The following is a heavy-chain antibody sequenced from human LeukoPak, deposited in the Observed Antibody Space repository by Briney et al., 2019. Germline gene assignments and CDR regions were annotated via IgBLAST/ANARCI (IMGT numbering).Heavy chain of an antibody. Sequence: SETLSLTCTVSGGSISSYYWSWIRQPPGKGLEWIGYIYYSGSTNYNPSLKSRVTISVDTSKNQFSLKLSSVTAADTAVYYCARQRDCSGGSCYSDDPLYYFGMDVWGQGTTVTVSS. CDR2: IYYSGST. CDR3: ARQRDCSGGSCYSDDPLYYFGMDV. D-gene: IGHD2-15*01. J-gene: IGHJ6*02. V-gene: IGHV4-59*01. CDR1: GGSISSYY.